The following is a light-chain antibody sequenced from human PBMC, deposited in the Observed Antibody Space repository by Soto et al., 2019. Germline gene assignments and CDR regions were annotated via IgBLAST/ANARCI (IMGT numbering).Light chain of an antibody. CDR1: QTVATN. Sequence: VMTQFPAKWSVSPGEGATLFCRASQTVATNLAWYQLKPGQAPRLLIYASSTRATGIPATFSGSGSGTQFSLAISSLQSEDSAVYYCQQYYQWGLSFGGGTKVEI. CDR2: ASS. J-gene: IGKJ4*01. V-gene: IGKV3D-15*01. CDR3: QQYYQWGLS.